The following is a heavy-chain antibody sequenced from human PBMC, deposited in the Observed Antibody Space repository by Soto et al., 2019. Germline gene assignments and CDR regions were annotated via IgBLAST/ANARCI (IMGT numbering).Heavy chain of an antibody. Sequence: GASVKVSCKASGYTFTGYYMHWVRRAPGQGLEWMGWINPNSGGTNYAQKYQGWVTMTRDTSISTAYMELSRLRSDDTAVYYCARDAGSAYYYGMDVWGQGTTVTVSS. V-gene: IGHV1-2*04. CDR3: ARDAGSAYYYGMDV. CDR2: INPNSGGT. CDR1: GYTFTGYY. D-gene: IGHD3-10*01. J-gene: IGHJ6*02.